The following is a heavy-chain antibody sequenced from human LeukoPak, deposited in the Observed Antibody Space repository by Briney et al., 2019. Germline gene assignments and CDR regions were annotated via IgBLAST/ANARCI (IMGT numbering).Heavy chain of an antibody. J-gene: IGHJ6*03. CDR1: GGSISSYY. CDR2: IYTSGST. Sequence: PSGTLSLTCTVSGGSISSYYWSWIRQPAGKGLEWIGRIYTSGSTNYNPSLKSRVTMSVDTSKNQFSLKLSSVTAADTAVYYCARDRGLGSPTYMDVWGKGTTVTVSS. CDR3: ARDRGLGSPTYMDV. V-gene: IGHV4-4*07. D-gene: IGHD1-26*01.